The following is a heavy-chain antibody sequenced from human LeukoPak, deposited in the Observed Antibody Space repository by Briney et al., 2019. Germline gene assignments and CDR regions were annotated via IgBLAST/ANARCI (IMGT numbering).Heavy chain of an antibody. J-gene: IGHJ3*02. D-gene: IGHD6-19*01. V-gene: IGHV1-69*05. Sequence: SVKVSCKASGGTFSSYAISWVRQAPGQGLEWMGRIIPIFGTANYAQKFQGRVTITTDESTITAYMELSSLRSEDTAVYYCAKPLIAVAGTSAFDIWGQGTMVTVSS. CDR1: GGTFSSYA. CDR2: IIPIFGTA. CDR3: AKPLIAVAGTSAFDI.